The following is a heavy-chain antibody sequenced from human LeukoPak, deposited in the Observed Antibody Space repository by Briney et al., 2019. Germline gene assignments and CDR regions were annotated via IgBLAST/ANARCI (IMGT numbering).Heavy chain of an antibody. V-gene: IGHV4-31*03. D-gene: IGHD2-2*03. Sequence: PSQTLSLTCTVSGGSISSGGYYWSWIPPHPGKGLEWIGYHNYSASTYYNPSLKSRVTISADTSKNQFTLNLSSATAADPAVYSCARGDGYCSSISCLNWFDPSGEGTLVTASS. CDR3: ARGDGYCSSISCLNWFDP. CDR2: HNYSAST. CDR1: GGSISSGGYY. J-gene: IGHJ5*02.